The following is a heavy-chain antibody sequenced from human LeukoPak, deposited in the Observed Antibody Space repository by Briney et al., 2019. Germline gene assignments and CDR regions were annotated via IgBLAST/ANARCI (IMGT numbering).Heavy chain of an antibody. CDR2: ISSSGSTI. CDR1: GFTFSDYY. J-gene: IGHJ4*02. CDR3: ARDPVKDYGDYGAEFDY. Sequence: GGSLRLSCAASGFTFSDYYMSWIRQAPGKGLEWVSYISSSGSTIYYADSVKGRFTISRDNAKNSLYLQMNSLRTEDTAVYYCARDPVKDYGDYGAEFDYWGQGTLVTVSS. V-gene: IGHV3-11*01. D-gene: IGHD4-17*01.